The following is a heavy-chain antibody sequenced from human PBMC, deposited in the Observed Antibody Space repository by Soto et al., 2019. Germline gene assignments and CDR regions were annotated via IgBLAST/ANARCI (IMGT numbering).Heavy chain of an antibody. CDR3: TRRYDSSGYYYVPMDV. CDR2: IRSKAYGGTT. J-gene: IGHJ6*02. D-gene: IGHD3-22*01. CDR1: GFTFGDNA. Sequence: LRLSCTASGFTFGDNAMNWFRQAPGKGLEWVGFIRSKAYGGTTEYAASVQGRFTISRDDSKSIVYLQMNSLKIEDTAVYYCTRRYDSSGYYYVPMDVWGQGTTVTVSS. V-gene: IGHV3-49*03.